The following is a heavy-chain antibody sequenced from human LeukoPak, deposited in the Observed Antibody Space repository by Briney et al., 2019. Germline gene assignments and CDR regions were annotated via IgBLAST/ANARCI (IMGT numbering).Heavy chain of an antibody. CDR1: GGSISNNSYY. Sequence: SETLSLTCPVSGGSISNNSYYWGWVPPPPRKGLEWIGSIYYSGSTYYNPSLKSRVTISVDTSKNQFSLKLSSVTAADTAVYYCARIWFGPFDYWGQGTLVTVSS. D-gene: IGHD3-10*01. V-gene: IGHV4-39*01. J-gene: IGHJ4*02. CDR2: IYYSGST. CDR3: ARIWFGPFDY.